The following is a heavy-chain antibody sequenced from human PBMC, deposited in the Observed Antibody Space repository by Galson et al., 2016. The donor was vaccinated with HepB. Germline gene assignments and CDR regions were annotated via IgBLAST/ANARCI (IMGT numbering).Heavy chain of an antibody. D-gene: IGHD6-19*01. J-gene: IGHJ4*02. CDR1: GFTVSSSY. Sequence: SLRLSCAASGFTVSSSYMSWVRQAPGKGLEWVSVLFSGGSTLYADSVKGRFTISRDNSNNTLYLHMNSLRAEDTAFYYCARGAAVAGTPFDFWGQGTLVTVSS. CDR2: LFSGGST. CDR3: ARGAAVAGTPFDF. V-gene: IGHV3-53*01.